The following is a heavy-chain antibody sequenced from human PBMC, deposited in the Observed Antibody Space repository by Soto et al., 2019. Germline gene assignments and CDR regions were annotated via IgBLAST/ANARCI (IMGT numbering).Heavy chain of an antibody. CDR2: INPNSGGT. J-gene: IGHJ6*03. CDR1: GYTFTGYY. D-gene: IGHD3-3*01. Sequence: SVKVYSKGSGYTFTGYYMHCVRQAPGQGLEWMGWINPNSGGTNYAQKFQGWVTMTRDTSISTAYMELSRLRSDDTAVYYCARDYFPYYVFCSGYYGGHDTFPVTAVRGKGTTVPGS. V-gene: IGHV1-2*04. CDR3: ARDYFPYYVFCSGYYGGHDTFPVTAV.